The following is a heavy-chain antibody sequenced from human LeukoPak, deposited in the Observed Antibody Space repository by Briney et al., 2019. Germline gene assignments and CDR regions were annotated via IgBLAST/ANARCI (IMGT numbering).Heavy chain of an antibody. CDR1: GFTVSSNY. Sequence: PGRSLRLSCAASGFTVSSNYMSWVRQAPGKGLEWVSVIYSGGSTYYADSVKGRFTISRDNSKNTLYLQMNSLRAEDTAVYYCASINLGYYYYGMDVWGQGTTVTVSS. CDR3: ASINLGYYYYGMDV. CDR2: IYSGGST. J-gene: IGHJ6*02. V-gene: IGHV3-66*01.